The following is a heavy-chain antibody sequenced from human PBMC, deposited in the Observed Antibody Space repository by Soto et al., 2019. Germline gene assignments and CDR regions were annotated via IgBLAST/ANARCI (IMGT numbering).Heavy chain of an antibody. V-gene: IGHV4-39*01. CDR3: ARHSGPYASSWFDA. Sequence: SETLSLTCTVSGGSISSSSCCWSWHRPPPGKGLGWIGSIYYSGSTYYNPSLKSRVTISINTSKNQMSLELTSVTAADTAVYYCARHSGPYASSWFDARGQGTLVTLSS. J-gene: IGHJ5*02. CDR2: IYYSGST. D-gene: IGHD2-2*01. CDR1: GGSISSSSCC.